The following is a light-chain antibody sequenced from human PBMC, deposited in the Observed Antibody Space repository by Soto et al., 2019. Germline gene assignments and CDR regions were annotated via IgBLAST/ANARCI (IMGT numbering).Light chain of an antibody. CDR3: QQYFDWPRWT. CDR2: DAS. CDR1: QRISSW. J-gene: IGKJ1*01. V-gene: IGKV1-5*02. Sequence: DIQMTQSPSTLSASVGDRVTLVCRATQRISSWLAWYQQKPGKPPKFLIYDASTLERGVPSRFSGSGSGTEFTLTISSLQPDDFATYYCQQYFDWPRWTFGQGTKVDIK.